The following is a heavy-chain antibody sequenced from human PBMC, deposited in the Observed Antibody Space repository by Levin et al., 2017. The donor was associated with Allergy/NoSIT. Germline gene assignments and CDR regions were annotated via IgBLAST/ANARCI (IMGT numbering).Heavy chain of an antibody. CDR1: GFTFGSYA. CDR3: AKDSFCSGTSCYSGFDA. CDR2: ISDDGGST. J-gene: IGHJ4*02. Sequence: GASVKVSCAASGFTFGSYAVSWVRQAPGKGLEWVSTISDDGGSTLYAESMKGRFTISRDNSKSTLYLQMNSLRAEDTAVYYCAKDSFCSGTSCYSGFDAWGQGTLVTVSS. D-gene: IGHD2-2*01. V-gene: IGHV3-23*01.